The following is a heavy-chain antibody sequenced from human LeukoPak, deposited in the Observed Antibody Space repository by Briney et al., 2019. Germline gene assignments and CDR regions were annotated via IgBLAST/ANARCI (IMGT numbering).Heavy chain of an antibody. CDR2: SGTVGDT. D-gene: IGHD2-2*01. Sequence: PGGSLRLSCAASGFTSSAYDMHWVRQITGGGLEWVSTSGTVGDTFYSDSVKGRFTISRENAKNSVHLQMNSLRVEDSAIYFCVRAAMPYIINGRRFDYWAREPWSPSPQ. J-gene: IGHJ4*02. CDR3: VRAAMPYIINGRRFDY. V-gene: IGHV3-13*04. CDR1: GFTSSAYD.